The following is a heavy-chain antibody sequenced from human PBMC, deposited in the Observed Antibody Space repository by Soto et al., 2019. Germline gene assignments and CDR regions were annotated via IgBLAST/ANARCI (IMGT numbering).Heavy chain of an antibody. CDR2: ISAYNGNT. D-gene: IGHD3-3*01. CDR3: ARDIRIFGVVTTYYYYGMDV. CDR1: GYTFTSYG. J-gene: IGHJ6*02. Sequence: QVQLVQSGAEVKKPGASVKVSCKASGYTFTSYGISWVRQAPGQGLEWMGWISAYNGNTNYAQKLQGRVTRTTDTSTSTAYMELRSLRSDDTAVYYCARDIRIFGVVTTYYYYGMDVWGQGTTFTVSS. V-gene: IGHV1-18*01.